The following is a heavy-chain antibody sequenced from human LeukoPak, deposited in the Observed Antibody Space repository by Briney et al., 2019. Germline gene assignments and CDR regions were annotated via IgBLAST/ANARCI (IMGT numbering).Heavy chain of an antibody. Sequence: GRSLRLSCAASGFTSSSYAMHWVRQAPGKGLEWVAVISYDGSNKYYADSVKGRFTISRDISKNTLYLQMNSLRPEDTAVYYCAKDPNLASGTLNWFDSWGQGTLVTVSS. D-gene: IGHD3-10*01. CDR2: ISYDGSNK. CDR3: AKDPNLASGTLNWFDS. J-gene: IGHJ5*01. CDR1: GFTSSSYA. V-gene: IGHV3-30-3*01.